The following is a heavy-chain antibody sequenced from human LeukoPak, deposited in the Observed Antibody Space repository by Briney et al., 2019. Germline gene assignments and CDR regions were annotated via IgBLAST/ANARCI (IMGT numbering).Heavy chain of an antibody. J-gene: IGHJ3*02. Sequence: GGSLRLSCAASGFTFSSYDMHWVRQGPGKGLEWVSAICTAGDTYYPGSVKGRFTTSRENAKNSLYLQMNSLRVGDTAVYYCARGRGWGTFDIWGQGTMVTVSS. D-gene: IGHD3-10*01. V-gene: IGHV3-13*04. CDR2: ICTAGDT. CDR3: ARGRGWGTFDI. CDR1: GFTFSSYD.